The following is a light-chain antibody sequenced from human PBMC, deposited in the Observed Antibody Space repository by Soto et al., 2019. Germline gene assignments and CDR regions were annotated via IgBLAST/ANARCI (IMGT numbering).Light chain of an antibody. CDR3: QQYNGT. CDR2: KAS. CDR1: QSISYW. Sequence: DIHMTQSPSTLSASVGDRVTITCRASQSISYWLAWYQQKPGKAPKFLIYKASNLESGVPSRFSGSGSGTEFTLTISSLQPDDFATYYCQQYNGTFGQGTKVEIK. V-gene: IGKV1-5*03. J-gene: IGKJ1*01.